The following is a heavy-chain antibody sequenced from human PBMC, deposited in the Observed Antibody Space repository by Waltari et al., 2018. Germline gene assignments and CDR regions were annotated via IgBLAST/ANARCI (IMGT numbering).Heavy chain of an antibody. CDR3: AREGHIDAFDI. CDR2: IWYDGSNK. Sequence: QVQLVESGGGVVQPGRSLRLSCAASGFTFSSYGMHWVRQAPGKGWGWVAVIWYDGSNKYYADAVKGRFTISRDNSKNTLYLQMNSLRAEDTAVYYCAREGHIDAFDIWGQGTMVTVSS. CDR1: GFTFSSYG. J-gene: IGHJ3*02. V-gene: IGHV3-33*01.